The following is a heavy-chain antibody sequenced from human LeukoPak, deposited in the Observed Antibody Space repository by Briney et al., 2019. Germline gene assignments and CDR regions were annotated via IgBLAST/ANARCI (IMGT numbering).Heavy chain of an antibody. CDR3: ARGGSSWYEYFQH. CDR1: GFTFSSYE. CDR2: ISSSGSTI. J-gene: IGHJ1*01. D-gene: IGHD6-13*01. V-gene: IGHV3-48*03. Sequence: EPGGSLRLSCAASGFTFSSYEMNWVRQAPGKGLEWVSCISSSGSTIYYADSVKGRFTISRDNAKNSLYLQMNSLSAEDTAVYYCARGGSSWYEYFQHWGQGTLVTVSS.